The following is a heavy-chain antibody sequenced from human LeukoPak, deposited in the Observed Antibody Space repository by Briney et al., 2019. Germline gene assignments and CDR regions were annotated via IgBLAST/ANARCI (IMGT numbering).Heavy chain of an antibody. V-gene: IGHV3-43*01. J-gene: IGHJ4*02. Sequence: GGSLRLSCAASGFTFDDYTMPWVRQAPGKGLGWVSLICWDGGSTYYADSVKGRFTISRDNSKNSLYLQMNSLRAEDTAVYYCARKRGFDYWGQGTLVTVSS. CDR1: GFTFDDYT. D-gene: IGHD5-24*01. CDR2: ICWDGGST. CDR3: ARKRGFDY.